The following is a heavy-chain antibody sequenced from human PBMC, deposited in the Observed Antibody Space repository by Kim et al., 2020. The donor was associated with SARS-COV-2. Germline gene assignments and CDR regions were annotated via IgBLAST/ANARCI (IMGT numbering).Heavy chain of an antibody. Sequence: ADSGRGRFTISRDNSKNTLYLQMNSLRAEDTAVYYCARDRQLRVATISIDCWGQGTLVTVSS. V-gene: IGHV3-30*01. J-gene: IGHJ4*02. CDR3: ARDRQLRVATISIDC. D-gene: IGHD5-12*01.